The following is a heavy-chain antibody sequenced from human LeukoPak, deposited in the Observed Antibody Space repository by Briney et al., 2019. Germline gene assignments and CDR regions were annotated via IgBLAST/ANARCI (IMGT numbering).Heavy chain of an antibody. J-gene: IGHJ6*03. V-gene: IGHV3-23*01. CDR2: ICGSRGST. D-gene: IGHD5-18*01. CDR1: GFTFSRYG. CDR3: AKAPPPPKIQLWHDSSYYSYMDV. Sequence: PGGSLTLSCAASGFTFSRYGMSWLRQAPGKGLEWVSSICGSRGSTYYADSVKGRFTISRDNSKNTLYLQMNSRRAEDTAVYYCAKAPPPPKIQLWHDSSYYSYMDVWGKGTTVTISS.